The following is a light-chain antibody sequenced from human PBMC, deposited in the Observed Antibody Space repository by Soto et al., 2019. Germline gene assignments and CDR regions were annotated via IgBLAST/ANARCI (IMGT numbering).Light chain of an antibody. CDR2: GAS. V-gene: IGKV3-15*01. CDR1: QSVSTN. CDR3: QQYDNWLIT. J-gene: IGKJ5*01. Sequence: EIVMTQSPATLSVSPGERATLSCRASQSVSTNLAWYQQKPGQAPRLLIYGASTRATGIPARFSGSGSGTEFTLTISSLQSEDFVVYYCQQYDNWLITFGQGTRLDI.